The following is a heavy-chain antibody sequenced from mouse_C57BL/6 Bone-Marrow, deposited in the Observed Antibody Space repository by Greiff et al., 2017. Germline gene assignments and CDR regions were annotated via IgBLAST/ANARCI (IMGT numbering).Heavy chain of an antibody. D-gene: IGHD2-2*01. V-gene: IGHV5-17*01. CDR3: AKTCGCDAWFAY. CDR2: ISSGSSTI. Sequence: DVHLVESGGGLVKPGGSLKLSCAVSGFSFSDYGMYWVRQAPEKGLEWVAYISSGSSTINYADTVKGRFTISRDKAKNTLFLQMTSLRSEDTAVYYCAKTCGCDAWFAYWGQGTLVTVSA. CDR1: GFSFSDYG. J-gene: IGHJ3*01.